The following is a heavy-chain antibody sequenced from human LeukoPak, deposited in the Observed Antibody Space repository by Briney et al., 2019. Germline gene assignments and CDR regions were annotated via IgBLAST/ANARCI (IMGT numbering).Heavy chain of an antibody. Sequence: GSSVKVSCKASGGTFSSYAISWVRQAPGQGLEWMGWISVYNGDTDYAQKLQGRVTMTRDTSISTAYMELRGLRSEDTAVYYCMSTSNWGSVIFDYWGQGALVTVSS. CDR3: MSTSNWGSVIFDY. J-gene: IGHJ4*02. V-gene: IGHV1-18*01. D-gene: IGHD7-27*01. CDR2: ISVYNGDT. CDR1: GGTFSSYA.